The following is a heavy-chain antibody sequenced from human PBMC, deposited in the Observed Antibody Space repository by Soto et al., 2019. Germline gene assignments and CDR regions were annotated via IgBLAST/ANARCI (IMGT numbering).Heavy chain of an antibody. V-gene: IGHV1-69*01. J-gene: IGHJ6*02. CDR1: GGTFSSDA. D-gene: IGHD6-13*01. CDR3: ARGPNAAISSSWPHYYYYGMDV. Sequence: QVQLVQSGAEVKKPGSSVKVSCKASGGTFSSDAISWVRQAPGQGLEWMGGIIPIFGTANYAQKFQGRVTITADESTSTAYMELSSLRSEDTAVYYCARGPNAAISSSWPHYYYYGMDVWGQGTTVTVSS. CDR2: IIPIFGTA.